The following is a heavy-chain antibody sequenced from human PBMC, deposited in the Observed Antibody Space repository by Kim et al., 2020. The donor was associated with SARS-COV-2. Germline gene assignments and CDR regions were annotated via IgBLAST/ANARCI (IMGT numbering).Heavy chain of an antibody. Sequence: ASVKVSCKASGYTFTDYYIHWVRQAPGQGLEWMGWINPYSGETNYAQKFQGRVTMTRDTSISTPYVELSSLRSDDTAVYYCARSAHFWSGHYLDLWGQGTLITVSP. CDR1: GYTFTDYY. CDR2: INPYSGET. J-gene: IGHJ5*02. V-gene: IGHV1-2*02. CDR3: ARSAHFWSGHYLDL. D-gene: IGHD3-3*01.